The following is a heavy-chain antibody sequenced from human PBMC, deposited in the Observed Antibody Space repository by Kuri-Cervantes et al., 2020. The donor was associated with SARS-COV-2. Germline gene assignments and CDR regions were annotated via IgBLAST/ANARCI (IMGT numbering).Heavy chain of an antibody. CDR1: GGSFSDYH. V-gene: IGHV4-34*01. CDR2: INHSGST. D-gene: IGHD3-10*01. J-gene: IGHJ6*02. CDR3: ARPRGRPGYYYYYGMDV. Sequence: SETLSLTCAVYGGSFSDYHWNWIRQPPGKGLEWIGEINHSGSTNYNPSLKSRVTISLDTSKNQFSLKLSSVTAADTAVYYCARPRGRPGYYYYYGMDVWGQGTTVTVSS.